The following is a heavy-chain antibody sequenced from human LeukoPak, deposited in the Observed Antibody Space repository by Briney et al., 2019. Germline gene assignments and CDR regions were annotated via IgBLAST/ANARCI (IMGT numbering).Heavy chain of an antibody. CDR2: IYYSGST. V-gene: IGHV4-59*01. CDR3: AAGSSSWLQPDY. D-gene: IGHD6-13*01. Sequence: SETLSLTCAVYGGSFSGYYWSWIRQPPGKGLEWIGYIYYSGSTNYNPSLKSRVTISVDTSKNQFSLKLSSVTAADTAVYYCAAGSSSWLQPDYWGQGTLVTVSS. J-gene: IGHJ4*02. CDR1: GGSFSGYY.